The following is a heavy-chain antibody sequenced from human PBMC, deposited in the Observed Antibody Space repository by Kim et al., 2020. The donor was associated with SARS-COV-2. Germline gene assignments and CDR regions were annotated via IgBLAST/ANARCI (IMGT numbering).Heavy chain of an antibody. CDR3: ARDSGRLVDY. V-gene: IGHV3-74*01. J-gene: IGHJ4*02. D-gene: IGHD3-10*01. Sequence: SPGYADPVKGRCTISKDNAKNTVYRQMSSLRADDTAVYYCARDSGRLVDYWGQGTLVTVSS. CDR2: SP.